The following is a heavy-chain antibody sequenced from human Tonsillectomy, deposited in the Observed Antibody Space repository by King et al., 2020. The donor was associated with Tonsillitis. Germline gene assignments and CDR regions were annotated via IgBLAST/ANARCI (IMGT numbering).Heavy chain of an antibody. CDR3: ARVVETYWYFDL. D-gene: IGHD1-26*01. CDR1: GGSISSGGYY. Sequence: VQLQESGPGLVKPSQTLSLTCTVSGGSISSGGYYWSWVRQTPGKVLEWIGYIYPSGTIYYNPSLKSRVSISLDTSKNQFSLKLSSVTAADTAVYYCARVVETYWYFDLWGRGTLVTVSS. CDR2: IYPSGTI. V-gene: IGHV4-30-4*01. J-gene: IGHJ2*01.